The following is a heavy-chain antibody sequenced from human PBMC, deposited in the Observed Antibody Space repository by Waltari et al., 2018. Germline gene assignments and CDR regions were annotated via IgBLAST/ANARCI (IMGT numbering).Heavy chain of an antibody. Sequence: EVKLVESGGGLVHPGGSLRLSCVASGIAVSDPNMSWVRQAPGKGLEWVSIMYPPGSAYNADSVEGRFTISRDISKNMVHLQMNRLRLEDSATYYCATARDEHTAMVYFDNWGQGTLVSVSS. CDR1: GIAVSDPN. CDR3: ATARDEHTAMVYFDN. CDR2: MYPPGSA. D-gene: IGHD5-18*01. V-gene: IGHV3-66*02. J-gene: IGHJ4*02.